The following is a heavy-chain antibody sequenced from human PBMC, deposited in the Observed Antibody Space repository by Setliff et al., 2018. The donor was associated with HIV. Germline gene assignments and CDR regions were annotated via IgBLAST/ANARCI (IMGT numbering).Heavy chain of an antibody. CDR1: GYSFTNYG. J-gene: IGHJ3*02. CDR3: ARDDVGYCSGGSCYHLFDTFDI. Sequence: ASVKVSCKASGYSFTNYGISWVRQAPGQGLEWMGWISSYKDNTNYALNLQGRVTMTTDTSTSTAYMELRSLRSDDTAVYYCARDDVGYCSGGSCYHLFDTFDIWGQGTVVTVSS. CDR2: ISSYKDNT. D-gene: IGHD2-15*01. V-gene: IGHV1-18*01.